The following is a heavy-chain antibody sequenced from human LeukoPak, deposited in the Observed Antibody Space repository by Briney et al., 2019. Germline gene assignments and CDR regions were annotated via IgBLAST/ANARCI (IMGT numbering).Heavy chain of an antibody. CDR2: IYYSGST. Sequence: PSQTLSLTCTVSGGSISSGGYYWSWIRQHPGKGLEWIVYIYYSGSTYYNPSLKSRVTISVDTSKNQFSLKLSSVTAADTAVYYCARSTYYDFWSGYYRPYYYYYGMDVWGQGTTVTVSS. V-gene: IGHV4-31*03. J-gene: IGHJ6*02. D-gene: IGHD3-3*01. CDR1: GGSISSGGYY. CDR3: ARSTYYDFWSGYYRPYYYYYGMDV.